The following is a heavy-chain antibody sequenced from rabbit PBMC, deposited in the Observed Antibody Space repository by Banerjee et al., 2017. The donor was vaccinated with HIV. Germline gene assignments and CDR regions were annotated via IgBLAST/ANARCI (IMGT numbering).Heavy chain of an antibody. CDR2: ISGTTGNI. V-gene: IGHV1S40*01. CDR3: AREIYSGSGWALNL. CDR1: GFSFSSSYW. Sequence: QSLEESGGDLVKPGASLTLTCTASGFSFSSSYWIYWVRQAPGKGLEWIACISGTTGNIGHASWAKGRFTISKTSSTTVTLQMTSLTAADTATYFCAREIYSGSGWALNLWGQGTLVTVS. D-gene: IGHD4-1*01. J-gene: IGHJ3*01.